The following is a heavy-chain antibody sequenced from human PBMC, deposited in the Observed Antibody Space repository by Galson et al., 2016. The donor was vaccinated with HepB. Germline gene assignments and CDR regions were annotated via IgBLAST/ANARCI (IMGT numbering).Heavy chain of an antibody. CDR2: IVGSGGTT. V-gene: IGHV3-23*01. CDR1: GFTFSSYV. D-gene: IGHD5-18*01. Sequence: SLRLSCAASGFTFSSYVMSWVRQAPRQGLEWVSGIVGSGGTTYYAESVQGRFIVSRDNSKNILHLQLDSLRVEDTAIYYCASQQLWPSFDYWGQGMLVTVSS. J-gene: IGHJ4*02. CDR3: ASQQLWPSFDY.